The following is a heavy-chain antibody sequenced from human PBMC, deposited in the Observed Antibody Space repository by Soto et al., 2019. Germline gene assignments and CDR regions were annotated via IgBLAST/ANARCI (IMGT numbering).Heavy chain of an antibody. CDR3: ASHSSSNYYYSYGMDV. CDR1: GFTFSSYA. D-gene: IGHD6-6*01. CDR2: ISGSGGST. J-gene: IGHJ6*02. V-gene: IGHV3-23*01. Sequence: GGSLRLCCAASGFTFSSYAMSWVRQAPGKGLEWVSAISGSGGSTYYADSVKGRFTISRDNSKNTLYLQMNSLRAEDTAVYYCASHSSSNYYYSYGMDVWGQGTTVTVSS.